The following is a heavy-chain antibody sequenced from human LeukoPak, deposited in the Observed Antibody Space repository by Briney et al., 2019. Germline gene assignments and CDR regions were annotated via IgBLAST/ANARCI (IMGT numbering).Heavy chain of an antibody. V-gene: IGHV4-39*07. CDR3: ARGSKAAPGTFDY. J-gene: IGHJ4*02. CDR1: GGSINSGGYY. D-gene: IGHD6-13*01. CDR2: IYYSGST. Sequence: PSETLSLTCTVSGGSINSGGYYWGWIRQPPGKGLEWIGSIYYSGSTYYNPSLKSRVAISVDTSKNQFSLKLSSVTAADTAVYYCARGSKAAPGTFDYWGQGTLVTVSS.